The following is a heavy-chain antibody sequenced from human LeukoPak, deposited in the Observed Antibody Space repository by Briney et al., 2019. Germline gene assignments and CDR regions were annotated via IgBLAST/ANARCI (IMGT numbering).Heavy chain of an antibody. Sequence: GASVKLSCKASGFSFSSFGIYWVRQAPGQGLELIGGIIPIVGTANYAQKFQGRVTISRDESTRTGYMEMRNLRSEDTATYYCATALKVADYFESWGQGTRVTVSS. J-gene: IGHJ4*02. V-gene: IGHV1-69*05. CDR1: GFSFSSFG. D-gene: IGHD6-19*01. CDR2: IIPIVGTA. CDR3: ATALKVADYFES.